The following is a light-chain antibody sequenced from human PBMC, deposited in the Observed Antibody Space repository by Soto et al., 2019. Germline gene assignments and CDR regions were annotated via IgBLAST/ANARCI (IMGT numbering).Light chain of an antibody. CDR1: QRITNSS. CDR3: QQYGRSPFT. Sequence: EIVLTQSPVTLSLSPGERATLSCRASQRITNSSLAWFPQKPGLAPRLLIYGASTRASGIPDRFSGSGSGTDFVLTSSRLEPEDFAVYYCQQYGRSPFTFGQGTRLQIK. V-gene: IGKV3-20*01. CDR2: GAS. J-gene: IGKJ2*01.